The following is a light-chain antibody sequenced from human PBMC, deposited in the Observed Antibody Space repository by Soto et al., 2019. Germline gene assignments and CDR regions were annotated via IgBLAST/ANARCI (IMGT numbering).Light chain of an antibody. Sequence: QSVLTQPPSVSGAPGQRVTITCTESRSNIGAGYDVHWYQQLPGTAPKLLIYGNSNRPSGVPDRFSGSKSGTAASLAITGLQAEDEADDYCQSYDSSLSGGVFGGGTKLTVL. J-gene: IGLJ3*02. CDR1: RSNIGAGYD. V-gene: IGLV1-40*01. CDR3: QSYDSSLSGGV. CDR2: GNS.